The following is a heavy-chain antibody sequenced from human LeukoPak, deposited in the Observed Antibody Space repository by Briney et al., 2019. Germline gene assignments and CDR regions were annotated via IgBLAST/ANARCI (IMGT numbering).Heavy chain of an antibody. Sequence: ASVKVSCKASGYTFTGYYMHWVRQAPGQGLEWMGWINGNSGDTNYAQRFEGRVTMTTETSISTAYMEVSSLTSDDTAFYFCARSTSGRRTRFDPWGQGSLVTVSS. CDR2: INGNSGDT. J-gene: IGHJ5*02. CDR1: GYTFTGYY. D-gene: IGHD6-19*01. CDR3: ARSTSGRRTRFDP. V-gene: IGHV1-2*02.